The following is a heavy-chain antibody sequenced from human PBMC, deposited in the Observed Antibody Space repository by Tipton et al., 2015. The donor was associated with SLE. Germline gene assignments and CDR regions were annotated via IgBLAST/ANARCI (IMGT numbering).Heavy chain of an antibody. V-gene: IGHV3-11*04. CDR3: TIEYSSSDAFDF. CDR1: GFTVSSNY. J-gene: IGHJ4*02. D-gene: IGHD6-6*01. CDR2: ISGSGTNK. Sequence: SLRLSCAASGFTVSSNYMSWVRQAPGKGLEWVSYISGSGTNKYYADSVKGRFTISRDNAKNSLYLQMNSLRAEDTALYYCTIEYSSSDAFDFWGQGTLVTVSS.